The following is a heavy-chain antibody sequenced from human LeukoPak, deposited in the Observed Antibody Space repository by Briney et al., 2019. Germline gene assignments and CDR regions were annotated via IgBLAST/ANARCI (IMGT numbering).Heavy chain of an antibody. Sequence: GGSLRLSCAASGFTFSSYAMSWVRQAPGKGLEWVSAISGSGGSTYYADSVKGRFTISRDNSKNTLYLQMNSLRAEDTAVYYCAKASQWLVSSNYFDCWGQGTLVTVSS. V-gene: IGHV3-23*01. CDR1: GFTFSSYA. J-gene: IGHJ4*02. CDR2: ISGSGGST. D-gene: IGHD6-19*01. CDR3: AKASQWLVSSNYFDC.